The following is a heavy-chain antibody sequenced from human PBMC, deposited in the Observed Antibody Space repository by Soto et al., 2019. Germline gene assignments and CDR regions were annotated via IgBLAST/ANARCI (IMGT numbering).Heavy chain of an antibody. CDR1: GYTFTNYG. J-gene: IGHJ4*02. D-gene: IGHD3-10*01. CDR2: ISAYNGDT. V-gene: IGHV1-18*01. CDR3: ARVPSYRPGDY. Sequence: QVQLVQSGTEVKIPGASVKVSCKTSGYTFTNYGFIWVRQAPGQGLELMGWISAYNGDTKLPQNFQGRLTLTTDTSTSTASMELRSLRSYDTAVYYCARVPSYRPGDYWGQGTLVTVS.